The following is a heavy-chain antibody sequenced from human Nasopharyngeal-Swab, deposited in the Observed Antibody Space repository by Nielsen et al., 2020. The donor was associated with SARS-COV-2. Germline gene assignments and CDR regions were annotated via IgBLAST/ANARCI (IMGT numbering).Heavy chain of an antibody. CDR3: AKARRTDTYGFECFDY. CDR1: GFTFDDYT. CDR2: INWNSGSK. Sequence: SLKISCAASGFTFDDYTMYWVRQRPGEGLEWVSGINWNSGSKGYADSVKGRFTVSRDNAKNSLYLQMNSLRAEDTALYYCAKARRTDTYGFECFDYWGQGTLVTVSS. D-gene: IGHD5-18*01. V-gene: IGHV3-9*01. J-gene: IGHJ4*02.